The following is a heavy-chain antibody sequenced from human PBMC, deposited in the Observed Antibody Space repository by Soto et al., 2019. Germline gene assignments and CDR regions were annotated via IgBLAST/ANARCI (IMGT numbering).Heavy chain of an antibody. J-gene: IGHJ6*02. V-gene: IGHV3-20*04. D-gene: IGHD6-19*01. Sequence: GGSLRLSCAASGFTFDDYGMSWVRQAPGKGLEWVSGINWNGGSTGYADSVKGRFTISRDNAKNSLYLQMNSLRAEDTALYYCARDFTQQWLNNYYYYGMDVWGQGTTVTISS. CDR3: ARDFTQQWLNNYYYYGMDV. CDR2: INWNGGST. CDR1: GFTFDDYG.